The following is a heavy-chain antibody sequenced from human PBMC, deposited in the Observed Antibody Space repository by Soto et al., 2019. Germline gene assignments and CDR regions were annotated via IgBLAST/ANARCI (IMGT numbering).Heavy chain of an antibody. CDR3: ARGRSYYGSGTYAPNSHWFDA. Sequence: SETLSLTCSVYGESFSGHFWSWIRQSPGKGLEWIGEINDSGRTNDNPSLKSRVSISVDTSKNHFSLNLRSLTAADTAVYYCARGRSYYGSGTYAPNSHWFDAWGQGTLVTVPS. CDR2: INDSGRT. J-gene: IGHJ5*02. D-gene: IGHD3-10*01. V-gene: IGHV4-34*01. CDR1: GESFSGHF.